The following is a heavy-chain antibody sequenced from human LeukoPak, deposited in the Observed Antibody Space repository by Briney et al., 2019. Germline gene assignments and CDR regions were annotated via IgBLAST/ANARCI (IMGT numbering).Heavy chain of an antibody. CDR3: ARDGFYDSSGYYYEDYYYYGMDV. V-gene: IGHV3-7*01. Sequence: GGSLRLSCAASRFTLSTYWMSWVRQAPGKGLEWVAHIKQDGSQEYYVDSVKGRFTISRDSAKNSLYLQMNSLRAEDTAVYYCARDGFYDSSGYYYEDYYYYGMDVWGQGTTVTVSS. CDR1: RFTLSTYW. D-gene: IGHD3-22*01. CDR2: IKQDGSQE. J-gene: IGHJ6*02.